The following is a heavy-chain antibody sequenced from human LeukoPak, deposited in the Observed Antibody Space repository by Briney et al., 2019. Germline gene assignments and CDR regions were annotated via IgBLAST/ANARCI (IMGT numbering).Heavy chain of an antibody. Sequence: SETLSLTCSVSGDSISSYYWSWIRQPAGKGLEWIGRIYTSGSTNYNPSLKSRVTMSVDTSKNQFSLKLTSVTAADTAVYYCARDRYSSPTDWGQGTLVTVSS. D-gene: IGHD6-13*01. CDR2: IYTSGST. CDR1: GDSISSYY. CDR3: ARDRYSSPTD. J-gene: IGHJ4*02. V-gene: IGHV4-4*07.